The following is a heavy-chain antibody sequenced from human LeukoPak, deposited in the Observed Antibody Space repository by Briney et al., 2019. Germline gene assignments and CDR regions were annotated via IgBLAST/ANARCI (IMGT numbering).Heavy chain of an antibody. CDR2: ISSSSSYI. J-gene: IGHJ5*02. CDR1: GFTFSSYS. V-gene: IGHV3-21*01. D-gene: IGHD6-13*01. Sequence: GGSLRLSCAASGFTFSSYSMNWVRQAPGKGLEWVSSISSSSSYIYHADSVKGRFTISRDNAKNSLYLQMNSLRAEDTAVYYCARLAAAGTFWFDPWGQGTLVTVSS. CDR3: ARLAAAGTFWFDP.